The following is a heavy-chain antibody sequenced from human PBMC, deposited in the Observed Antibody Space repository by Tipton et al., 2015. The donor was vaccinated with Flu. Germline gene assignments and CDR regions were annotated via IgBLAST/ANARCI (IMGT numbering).Heavy chain of an antibody. CDR1: GSTFRSYG. CDR2: ISAYSGHT. J-gene: IGHJ6*02. V-gene: IGHV1-18*01. Sequence: QVQLVQSGAEVKKPGASVKVSCKASGSTFRSYGLSWVRQAPGQGLEWVGWISAYSGHTNIGKKFQGRVTMTTDTSTDTAYMELRSLRPDDTAVYYCASDAIPAGGDYSYFHGMDVWGQGTTVTVSS. D-gene: IGHD6-13*01. CDR3: ASDAIPAGGDYSYFHGMDV.